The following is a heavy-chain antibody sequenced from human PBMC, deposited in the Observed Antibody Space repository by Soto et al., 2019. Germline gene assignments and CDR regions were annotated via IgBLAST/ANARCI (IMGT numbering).Heavy chain of an antibody. J-gene: IGHJ4*02. CDR3: AKSLWDTSGWKTDY. D-gene: IGHD6-19*01. CDR1: GDSISSLY. V-gene: IGHV4-59*01. Sequence: SETLSLTCTVSGDSISSLYWSWIRQPPGKGLEWIGYIYYSGSINYNPSLKSRVTISVDPSKSQFSLRLSSVTAADTAVYYCAKSLWDTSGWKTDYWGQGTLVTVS. CDR2: IYYSGSI.